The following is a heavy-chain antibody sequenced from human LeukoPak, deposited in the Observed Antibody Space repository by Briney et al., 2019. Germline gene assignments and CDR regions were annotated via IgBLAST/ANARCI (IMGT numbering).Heavy chain of an antibody. D-gene: IGHD4-17*01. CDR1: GGSISGYY. J-gene: IGHJ6*02. Sequence: SETLSLTCTHSGGSISGYYRSWIRERPRKRLERIGYIYFSGSTNYNPSLKSRVTISVDTSKNQFSLKLSSVTAAPTTVYYCARLGDYGDDYYYGMDVWGQGTTVTVSS. V-gene: IGHV4-59*01. CDR2: IYFSGST. CDR3: ARLGDYGDDYYYGMDV.